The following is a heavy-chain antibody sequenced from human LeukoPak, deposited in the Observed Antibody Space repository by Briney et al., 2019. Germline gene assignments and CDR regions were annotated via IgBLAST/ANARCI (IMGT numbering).Heavy chain of an antibody. Sequence: SETLSLTCTVSGGSISSANYYWGWIRQPSGKGLEWIGSVYNSGSTYYNPSLKSRVIVSLHMSQNQFSLRLTSVTAADTAVYYCAKASAMIVVVSKHFDYWGQGTLVTVSS. CDR2: VYNSGST. D-gene: IGHD3-22*01. J-gene: IGHJ4*02. CDR3: AKASAMIVVVSKHFDY. CDR1: GGSISSANYY. V-gene: IGHV4-39*07.